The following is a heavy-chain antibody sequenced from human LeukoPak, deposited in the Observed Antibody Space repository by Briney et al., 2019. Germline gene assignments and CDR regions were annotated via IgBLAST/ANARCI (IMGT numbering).Heavy chain of an antibody. CDR3: ASIVGATTGDY. D-gene: IGHD1-26*01. Sequence: GGSLRLSCAASGFTFSSYWMHWVRQAPGKGLVWVSRINTDGSSTSYADSVKGRFTISRDNAKNTLYLQMNSLRAEDTAVYYCASIVGATTGDYWGRGTLVTVSS. CDR1: GFTFSSYW. V-gene: IGHV3-74*01. CDR2: INTDGSST. J-gene: IGHJ4*02.